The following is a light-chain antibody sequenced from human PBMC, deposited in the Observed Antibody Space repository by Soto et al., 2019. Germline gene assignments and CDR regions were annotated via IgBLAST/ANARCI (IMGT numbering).Light chain of an antibody. CDR3: GTWDSSLSAGV. J-gene: IGLJ3*02. Sequence: QSVLTQPPSVSAAPGQKVTISCSGSSSNIGNNYVSWYQQLPGTAPELLIHDNNKRPSGIPDRFSGSKSGTSATLGITGLQTGDEADYYCGTWDSSLSAGVFGGGTKLTVL. V-gene: IGLV1-51*01. CDR2: DNN. CDR1: SSNIGNNY.